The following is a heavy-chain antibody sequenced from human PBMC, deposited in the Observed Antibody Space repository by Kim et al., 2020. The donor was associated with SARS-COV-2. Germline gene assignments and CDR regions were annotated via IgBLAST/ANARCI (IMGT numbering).Heavy chain of an antibody. V-gene: IGHV3-30*04. CDR1: GFTFISYA. CDR3: ARDQGSGWLRYYFDY. CDR2: ISYDGSNK. D-gene: IGHD6-19*01. Sequence: GGSLRLSCAASGFTFISYAMHWVRQAPGKGLEWVAVISYDGSNKYYADSMKGRFTISRDNSKNTLYLQMNSLGAEDTAVYYCARDQGSGWLRYYFDYWGQGTLVTVSS. J-gene: IGHJ4*02.